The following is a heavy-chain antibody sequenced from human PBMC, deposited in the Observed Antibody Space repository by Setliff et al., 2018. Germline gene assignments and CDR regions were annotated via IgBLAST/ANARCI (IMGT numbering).Heavy chain of an antibody. J-gene: IGHJ4*02. CDR3: ARVYSGYDPNHYFDY. CDR2: ISSSSSTI. D-gene: IGHD5-12*01. V-gene: IGHV3-48*01. CDR1: GFTFSSYS. Sequence: PGGSLRLSCAASGFTFSSYSMNWVRQAPGKGLEWVSYISSSSSTIYYADSVKGRFTISRDNAKNSLYLQMNSLRAEDTAVYYCARVYSGYDPNHYFDYWSQGTLVTVSS.